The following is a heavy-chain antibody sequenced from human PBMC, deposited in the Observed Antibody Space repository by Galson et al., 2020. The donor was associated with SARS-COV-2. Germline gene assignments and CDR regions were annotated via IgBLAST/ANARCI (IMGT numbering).Heavy chain of an antibody. CDR1: GGSIRSSNYY. CDR3: ARDATSSGWYNWFDP. V-gene: IGHV4-39*07. Sequence: SETLSLTCTVSGGSIRSSNYYWGWTRQPPGKGLEWIGSVLNSGTTHYSPSLQSRVTISVDTSKNQFSLNLNSVTAADTAMYYCARDATSSGWYNWFDPWGQGTLVTVSS. D-gene: IGHD6-19*01. J-gene: IGHJ5*02. CDR2: VLNSGTT.